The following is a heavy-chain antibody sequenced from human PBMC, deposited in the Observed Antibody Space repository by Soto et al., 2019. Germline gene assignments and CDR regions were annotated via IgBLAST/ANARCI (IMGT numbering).Heavy chain of an antibody. CDR1: GGSISSSSYY. CDR3: ARQSRSLRFGATWGGPFDY. D-gene: IGHD3-10*01. CDR2: IYYSGST. Sequence: QLQLQESGPGLVKPSETLSLTCTVSGGSISSSSYYWGWIRQPPGKGLEWIGSIYYSGSTYYNPSLKSRVTISVDTSKNQFSLKLSSVTAADTAVYYCARQSRSLRFGATWGGPFDYWGQGTLVSVSS. V-gene: IGHV4-39*01. J-gene: IGHJ4*02.